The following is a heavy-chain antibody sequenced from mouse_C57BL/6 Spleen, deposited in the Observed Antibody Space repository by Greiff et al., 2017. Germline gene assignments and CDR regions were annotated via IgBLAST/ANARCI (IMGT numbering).Heavy chain of an antibody. CDR3: AIYYDYDDRFAY. Sequence: VQLQQPGAELVKPGASVKVSCKASGYTFTSYWMHWVKQRPGQGLEWIGRIHPSDSDTNYNQKFKGKATMTVDKSSSTAYMQLSSLTSEDAAVYYCAIYYDYDDRFAYWGQGTLVTVSA. J-gene: IGHJ3*01. CDR2: IHPSDSDT. V-gene: IGHV1-74*01. D-gene: IGHD2-4*01. CDR1: GYTFTSYW.